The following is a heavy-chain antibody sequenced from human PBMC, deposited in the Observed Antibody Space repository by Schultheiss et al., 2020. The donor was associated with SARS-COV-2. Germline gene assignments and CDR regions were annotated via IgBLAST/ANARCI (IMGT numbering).Heavy chain of an antibody. CDR1: GYTFTSYY. Sequence: ASVKVSCKASGYTFTSYYMHWVRQAPGERLEWMGFLNCGNGDTKYSQKFPGRVAITRDTSASTAYMELSGLTSEDTAVYYCTRKERGHIYGYDYWGQGTLVTVSS. V-gene: IGHV1-3*01. D-gene: IGHD5-18*01. J-gene: IGHJ4*02. CDR3: TRKERGHIYGYDY. CDR2: LNCGNGDT.